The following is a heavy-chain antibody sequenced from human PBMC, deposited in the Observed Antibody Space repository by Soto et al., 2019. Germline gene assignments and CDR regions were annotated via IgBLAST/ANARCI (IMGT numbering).Heavy chain of an antibody. CDR3: ARQLGGDYGYQKLYYFDY. CDR2: IYYSGST. J-gene: IGHJ4*02. Sequence: SDTLSLTCTVSGGSISSSSYYWGWIRQPPGKGLEWIGSIYYSGSTYYNPSLKSRVTISVDTSKNQFSLKLSSVTAADTAVYYCARQLGGDYGYQKLYYFDYWGQGTLVTVSS. CDR1: GGSISSSSYY. D-gene: IGHD2-21*02. V-gene: IGHV4-39*01.